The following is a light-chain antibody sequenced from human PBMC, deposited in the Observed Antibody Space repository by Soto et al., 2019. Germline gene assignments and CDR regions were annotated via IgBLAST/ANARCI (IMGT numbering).Light chain of an antibody. Sequence: DIQMTQSPSAMSASVGDSGTITCRASQSVRSWLAWYQQKPGTAPKLLIFDASRLESGVPSRFSGSASGTEFTLTISSLQPDDFATYYCQQYDNYPLTFGGGTKVDIK. V-gene: IGKV1-5*01. CDR3: QQYDNYPLT. CDR2: DAS. CDR1: QSVRSW. J-gene: IGKJ4*01.